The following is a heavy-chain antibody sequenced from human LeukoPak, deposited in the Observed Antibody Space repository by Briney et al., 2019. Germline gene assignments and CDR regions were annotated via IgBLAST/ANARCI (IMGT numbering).Heavy chain of an antibody. D-gene: IGHD6-19*01. Sequence: SETLSLTCTVSGGSISSADYYWSWIRQPPGKGLEWIGYIYYSGSTSYNPSLKSRVTISVDTSKNQFSLKLSSVTAADTAVYYCARNPYSSGRDYWGQGTLVTVSS. J-gene: IGHJ4*02. V-gene: IGHV4-30-4*01. CDR1: GGSISSADYY. CDR3: ARNPYSSGRDY. CDR2: IYYSGST.